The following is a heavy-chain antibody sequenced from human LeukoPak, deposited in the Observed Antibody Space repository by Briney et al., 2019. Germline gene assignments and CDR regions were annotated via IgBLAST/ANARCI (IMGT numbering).Heavy chain of an antibody. Sequence: TGGSLRLSCAASGFTFSSYTMNWVRQAPGKGLEWVSSISTSSSYIYYADSVKGRFTISRDNAKNSLYLQMNSLRAEDTAVYYCAELGITMIGGVWGKGTTVTISS. D-gene: IGHD3-10*02. CDR2: ISTSSSYI. CDR1: GFTFSSYT. J-gene: IGHJ6*04. CDR3: AELGITMIGGV. V-gene: IGHV3-21*01.